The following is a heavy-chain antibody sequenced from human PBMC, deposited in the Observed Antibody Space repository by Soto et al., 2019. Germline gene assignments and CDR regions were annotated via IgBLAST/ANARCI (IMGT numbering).Heavy chain of an antibody. Sequence: PGESLKISCKGSRYTFSNYWIGWVRQMPGKGLEWMGIIYPGDSETKYSPSFQGQVTISADRSISTAYLQWSSLTASDTAIYYCAVCQGIAVRPPPTGLDVWGQGTTVIASS. J-gene: IGHJ6*02. CDR3: AVCQGIAVRPPPTGLDV. CDR1: RYTFSNYW. D-gene: IGHD6-19*01. CDR2: IYPGDSET. V-gene: IGHV5-51*01.